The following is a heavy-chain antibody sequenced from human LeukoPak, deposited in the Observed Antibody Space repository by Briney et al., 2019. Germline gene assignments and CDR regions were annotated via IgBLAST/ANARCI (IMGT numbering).Heavy chain of an antibody. J-gene: IGHJ5*02. Sequence: PGGSLRLSCATPGFTFSNAWMNWVRQAPGKGLEWVGRIRSNSDGGTIDYAAPVKGRFTLSRDDSKTTLYLQTNSLQTEDTAVYYCATDFYDSTWGQGTLVTVSS. CDR1: GFTFSNAW. D-gene: IGHD3-22*01. V-gene: IGHV3-15*07. CDR2: IRSNSDGGTI. CDR3: ATDFYDST.